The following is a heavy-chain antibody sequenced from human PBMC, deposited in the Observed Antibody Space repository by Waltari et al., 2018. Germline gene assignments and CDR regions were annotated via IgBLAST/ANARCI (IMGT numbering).Heavy chain of an antibody. Sequence: QVQLQQWGAGLLKPSETLSLTCAVYGGSFSGYYWSWIRQPPGKGLEWIGEINQSGSTNYNPSLKSRVTIAVDTSKNQFSLKLSSVTAADTAVYYCARGLGYSSRASDYWGQGTLVTVSS. D-gene: IGHD5-18*01. V-gene: IGHV4-34*01. J-gene: IGHJ4*02. CDR3: ARGLGYSSRASDY. CDR1: GGSFSGYY. CDR2: INQSGST.